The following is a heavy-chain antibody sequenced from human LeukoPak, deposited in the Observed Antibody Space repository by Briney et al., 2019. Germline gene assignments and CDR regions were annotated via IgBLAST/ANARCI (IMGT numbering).Heavy chain of an antibody. CDR1: GGSFSGYY. Sequence: SETLSLSCAVYGGSFSGYYWSWIRQPPGKGLEWIGEINHSGSTNYNPSLKSRVTISVDTSKNQFSLKLSSVTAADTAVYYCARDRYYGMDVWGQGTTVTVSS. CDR3: ARDRYYGMDV. CDR2: INHSGST. V-gene: IGHV4-34*01. J-gene: IGHJ6*02.